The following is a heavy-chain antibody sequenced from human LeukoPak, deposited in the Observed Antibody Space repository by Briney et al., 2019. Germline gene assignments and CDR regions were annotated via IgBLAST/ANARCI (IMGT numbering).Heavy chain of an antibody. V-gene: IGHV3-23*01. J-gene: IGHJ4*02. CDR1: GLTFSSYA. CDR3: AKARKDCSSGTCYSRSFDY. Sequence: GGSLRLSCGVSGLTFSSYALSWVRQAPGKGLEWVSATSVGGDSTWYRDSVKGRFTISRDNSKNTLYLQMNSLSVEDTAVYYCAKARKDCSSGTCYSRSFDYWGQGTLVTVSS. D-gene: IGHD2-15*01. CDR2: TSVGGDST.